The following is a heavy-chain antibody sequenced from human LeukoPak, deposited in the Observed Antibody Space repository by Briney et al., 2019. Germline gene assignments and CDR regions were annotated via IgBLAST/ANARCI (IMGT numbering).Heavy chain of an antibody. CDR3: ARQQYELGIDWFDP. V-gene: IGHV1-2*02. Sequence: ASVKVSCKASGYTFTGYYMHWVRQAPGQGLEWMGWINPNSGGTNYAQKFQGRVTMTRDTSISTAYMELSSLRSEDTAVYYCARQQYELGIDWFDPWGQGTLVTVSS. D-gene: IGHD6-13*01. CDR1: GYTFTGYY. CDR2: INPNSGGT. J-gene: IGHJ5*02.